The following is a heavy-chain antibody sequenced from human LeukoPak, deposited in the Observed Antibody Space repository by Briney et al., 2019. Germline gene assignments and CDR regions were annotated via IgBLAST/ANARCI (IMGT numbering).Heavy chain of an antibody. CDR1: GGSFSRRNW. D-gene: IGHD2-15*01. CDR3: ARDPCSGGSCYRRYMIDY. CDR2: IYNSGST. V-gene: IGHV4-4*02. Sequence: PSGTLTLTFAVSGGSFSRRNWGRWERPAPRKGLDLIGEIYNSGSTNYNPSLRSGVTISVDKSKIQFSVKLSSVTAADTAVYYCARDPCSGGSCYRRYMIDYWGQGTLVTVSS. J-gene: IGHJ4*02.